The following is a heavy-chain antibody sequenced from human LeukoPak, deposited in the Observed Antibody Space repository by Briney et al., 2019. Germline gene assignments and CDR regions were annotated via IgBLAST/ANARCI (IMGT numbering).Heavy chain of an antibody. CDR1: GYTFSSYS. CDR2: INPSGGST. Sequence: ASVNVSCKASGYTFSSYSMHWERQAPGQGLEWMGIINPSGGSTRYAQKFQGRVTMTRDTSTSTVYMELSSLRSEDTAVYYCSRGVVVTAIDAFDIWGQGTMVTVSS. CDR3: SRGVVVTAIDAFDI. D-gene: IGHD2-21*02. V-gene: IGHV1-46*01. J-gene: IGHJ3*02.